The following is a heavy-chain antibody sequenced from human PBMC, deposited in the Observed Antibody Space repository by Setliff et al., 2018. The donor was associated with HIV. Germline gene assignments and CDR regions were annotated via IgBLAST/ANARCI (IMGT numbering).Heavy chain of an antibody. CDR1: GFTFCSYW. V-gene: IGHV3-7*03. J-gene: IGHJ4*02. CDR3: ARAGRGGGSYWTFDY. D-gene: IGHD1-26*01. CDR2: IKEDGSEK. Sequence: GGSLRLSCAASGFTFCSYWMSWVRQAPGKGLEWVANIKEDGSEKYYVDSVKGRFTISRDNAQNSLYLQMSSLKASDTGMYYCARAGRGGGSYWTFDYWGQGTLVTVSS.